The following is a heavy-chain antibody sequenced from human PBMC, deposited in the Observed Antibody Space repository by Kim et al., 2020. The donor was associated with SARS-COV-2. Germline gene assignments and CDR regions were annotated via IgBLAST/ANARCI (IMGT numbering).Heavy chain of an antibody. V-gene: IGHV3-23*01. CDR1: GFTFRNYA. Sequence: GGSLRLSCAASGFTFRNYAMSWVRQAPGKGLEWVSTFTGSGGSTYYADSVTGRFTISRDNSKNTLYLQMNSLRAEDTAVYYCAKGATVFTLFDYWGQGTLVTVSS. D-gene: IGHD4-4*01. CDR2: FTGSGGST. J-gene: IGHJ4*02. CDR3: AKGATVFTLFDY.